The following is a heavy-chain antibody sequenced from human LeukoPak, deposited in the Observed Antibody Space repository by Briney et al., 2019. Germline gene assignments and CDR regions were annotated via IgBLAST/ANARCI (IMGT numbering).Heavy chain of an antibody. CDR2: ISSGGGAT. Sequence: GGSLRLSCAASGFTFSSYAMNWVRQAPGEGLEWVSAISSGGGATYYADSVKGRFTISRDNSKNTLYLQINSLRTEDTAVYYCARGGKCSDGKCYLIDYWGQGTLVTVSS. V-gene: IGHV3-23*01. D-gene: IGHD2-15*01. J-gene: IGHJ4*02. CDR1: GFTFSSYA. CDR3: ARGGKCSDGKCYLIDY.